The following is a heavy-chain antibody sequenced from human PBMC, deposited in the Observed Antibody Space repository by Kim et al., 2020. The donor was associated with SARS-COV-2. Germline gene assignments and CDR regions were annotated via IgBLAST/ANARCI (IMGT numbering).Heavy chain of an antibody. J-gene: IGHJ4*02. Sequence: GGSLRLSCAASGFTFSSYGMHWVRQAPGKGLEWVAVIWYDGSNKYYADSVKGRFTISRDNSKNTLYLQMNSLRAEDTSVYYCAKARESGYDFPPDYWGQGTLVTVSS. CDR1: GFTFSSYG. CDR3: AKARESGYDFPPDY. CDR2: IWYDGSNK. D-gene: IGHD5-12*01. V-gene: IGHV3-33*06.